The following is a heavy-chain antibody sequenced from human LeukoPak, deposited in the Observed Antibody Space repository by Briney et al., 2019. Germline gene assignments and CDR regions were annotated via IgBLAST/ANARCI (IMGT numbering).Heavy chain of an antibody. CDR2: VNHSGST. CDR3: ARSIKVLPKPSYYYGSGSYCSVDY. J-gene: IGHJ4*02. V-gene: IGHV4-34*01. D-gene: IGHD3-10*01. CDR1: GGSFSGYY. Sequence: SETLSLTCAVYGGSFSGYYWSWIRQPPGKGLEWIGEVNHSGSTNYNPSLKSRVTISVDTSKNQFSLKLSSVTAADTAVYYCARSIKVLPKPSYYYGSGSYCSVDYWGQGTLVTVSS.